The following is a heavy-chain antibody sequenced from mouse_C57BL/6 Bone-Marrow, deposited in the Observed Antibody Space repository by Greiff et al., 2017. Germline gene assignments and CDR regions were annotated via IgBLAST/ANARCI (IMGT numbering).Heavy chain of an antibody. J-gene: IGHJ4*01. V-gene: IGHV5-17*01. CDR3: ARRRKDYAMDY. Sequence: EVNVVESGGGLVKPGGSLKLSCAASGFTFSDYGMHWVRQAPETGLEWVAYISSGSSTIYYADTVKGRFTISRDNAKNTLFLQMTSLRSEDTAMYYCARRRKDYAMDYWGQGTSVTVSS. CDR1: GFTFSDYG. CDR2: ISSGSSTI.